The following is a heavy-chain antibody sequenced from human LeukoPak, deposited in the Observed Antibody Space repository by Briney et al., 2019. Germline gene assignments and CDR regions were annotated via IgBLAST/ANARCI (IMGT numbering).Heavy chain of an antibody. CDR2: VWNDGGDK. J-gene: IGHJ4*02. CDR3: AKHYYGSGSQKYYFDY. Sequence: GGSLRLSCAASGFIFSDYGMHWVRQAPGKGLEWVTMVWNDGGDKYYADSVRGRFTISRDNSKNTLCLQMNSLRPEDTAVYYCAKHYYGSGSQKYYFDYWGQGTLVTVSS. V-gene: IGHV3-30*02. CDR1: GFIFSDYG. D-gene: IGHD3-10*01.